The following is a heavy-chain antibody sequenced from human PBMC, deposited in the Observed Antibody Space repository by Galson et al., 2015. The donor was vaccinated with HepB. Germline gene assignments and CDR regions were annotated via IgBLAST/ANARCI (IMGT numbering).Heavy chain of an antibody. V-gene: IGHV3-23*01. J-gene: IGHJ6*02. CDR1: GFIFSGYA. Sequence: SLRLSCAASGFIFSGYAMSWVRQGPGKGLEWVSTVSTSGATTYYADSVKGRFTISRDNSKNKLYLQMNSLTAEDTAVYYCAKWDVGGSGNLYYYYGMDVWGQGTTVTVSS. CDR2: VSTSGATT. CDR3: AKWDVGGSGNLYYYYGMDV. D-gene: IGHD3-10*01.